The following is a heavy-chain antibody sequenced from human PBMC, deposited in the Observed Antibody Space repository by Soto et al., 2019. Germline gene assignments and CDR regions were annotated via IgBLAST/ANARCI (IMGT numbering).Heavy chain of an antibody. J-gene: IGHJ4*02. CDR1: GFAFSDYY. D-gene: IGHD6-19*01. Sequence: GGSLRLSCAASGFAFSDYYMSWIRQAPGKGLEWVSYISSSSSYTNYADSVKGRFTISRDNAKNSLFLQMNSLRAEDTAVYDCARSIAVAAPSDYWGKGTLVTVSS. CDR2: ISSSSSYT. V-gene: IGHV3-11*03. CDR3: ARSIAVAAPSDY.